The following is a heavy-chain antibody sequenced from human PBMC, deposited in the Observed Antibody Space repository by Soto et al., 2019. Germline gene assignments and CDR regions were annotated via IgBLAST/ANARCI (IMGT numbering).Heavy chain of an antibody. CDR1: GYIFVNYG. CDR2: ISPYTGNT. J-gene: IGHJ6*04. Sequence: QVQLVQSGDEVKKPGASVKVSCKASGYIFVNYGIAWVRQAPGQGLEWMGWISPYTGNTHSATKVQGRLTMTTDTSTSTAYMDLGTPSADDTGLYYCVLVDNYVTPTPQDAWGEGTTVTVSP. V-gene: IGHV1-18*01. CDR3: VLVDNYVTPTPQDA. D-gene: IGHD3-16*01.